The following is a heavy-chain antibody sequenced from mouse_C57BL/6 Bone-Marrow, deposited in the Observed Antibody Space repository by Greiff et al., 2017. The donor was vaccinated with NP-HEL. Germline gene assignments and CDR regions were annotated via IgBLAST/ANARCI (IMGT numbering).Heavy chain of an antibody. J-gene: IGHJ2*01. Sequence: EVMLVESGGDLVKPGGSLKLSCAASGFTFSSYGMSWVRQTPDKRLEWVATISSGGSYTYYPDSVKGRFTISRDNAKNTLYLQMSSLKSEDTAMYYCARRTGYDYVDYFDYWGQGTTLTVSS. V-gene: IGHV5-6*02. D-gene: IGHD2-4*01. CDR1: GFTFSSYG. CDR2: ISSGGSYT. CDR3: ARRTGYDYVDYFDY.